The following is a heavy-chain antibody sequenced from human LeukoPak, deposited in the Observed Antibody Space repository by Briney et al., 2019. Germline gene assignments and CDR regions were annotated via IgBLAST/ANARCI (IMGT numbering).Heavy chain of an antibody. CDR2: ISSSSTTI. J-gene: IGHJ4*02. V-gene: IGHV3-48*02. CDR3: ARDLYF. Sequence: GGSLRLSCVVSGFTFSRYSMNWVRQAPGKGLEWISYISSSSTTIYYADSVKGRFTISRDNAKNSLYLQMNSLRDEDTAVYYCARDLYFWGQGTLVTVSS. D-gene: IGHD2-15*01. CDR1: GFTFSRYS.